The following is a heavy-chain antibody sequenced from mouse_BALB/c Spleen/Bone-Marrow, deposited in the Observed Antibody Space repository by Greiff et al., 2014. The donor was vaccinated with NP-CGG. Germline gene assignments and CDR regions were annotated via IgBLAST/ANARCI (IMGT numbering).Heavy chain of an antibody. D-gene: IGHD2-14*01. Sequence: LEESGPELEKPGASVKISCKASGHSFTGYNMNWVKQSHGKSLEWIGNIDPYYGTTTFNQKFKDKATLTVDKSSSTAYMQLKSLTSEDSAVYYCTRSRAYFRDWFAYWGQGTLATVSA. CDR1: GHSFTGYN. J-gene: IGHJ3*01. V-gene: IGHV1-39*01. CDR2: IDPYYGTT. CDR3: TRSRAYFRDWFAY.